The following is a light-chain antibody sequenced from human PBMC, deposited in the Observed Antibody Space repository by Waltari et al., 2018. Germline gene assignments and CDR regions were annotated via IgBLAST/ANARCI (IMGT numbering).Light chain of an antibody. V-gene: IGKV3-15*01. CDR2: GAS. J-gene: IGKJ1*01. CDR1: ESVRDN. CDR3: QQYNNGPPAS. Sequence: EILLTHSPVTLSVSPGEGATLSCRASESVRDNLAWYQQKPGQPPRLLIYGASTRAPNVPGRFSGRGSGTEFTLTVSTLQPEDFAIYYCQQYNNGPPASFGQGTKVEIK.